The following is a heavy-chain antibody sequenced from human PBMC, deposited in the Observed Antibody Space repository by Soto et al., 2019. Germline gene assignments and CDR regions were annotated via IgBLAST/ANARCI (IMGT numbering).Heavy chain of an antibody. V-gene: IGHV1-69*01. CDR2: IIPIFGTP. CDR1: GGIFSTYA. D-gene: IGHD3-10*01. CDR3: ARDWEGYGSGNYYNRHDF. Sequence: QVQLVQSGAEVKKPGSSVKVSCKASGGIFSTYAISWLRQAPGQGLEWMGGIIPIFGTPNYAQRFQGRVTITADETTSTAYQELSRLRFEDTAAYYCARDWEGYGSGNYYNRHDFWGQGTLVTVSS. J-gene: IGHJ4*02.